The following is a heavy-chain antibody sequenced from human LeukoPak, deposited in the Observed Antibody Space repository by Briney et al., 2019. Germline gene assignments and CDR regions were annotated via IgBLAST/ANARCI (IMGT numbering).Heavy chain of an antibody. CDR3: ARENQGGSDY. D-gene: IGHD1-14*01. CDR1: GLTLSGYV. V-gene: IGHV3-64*01. J-gene: IGHJ4*02. Sequence: GGSLRLSCAASGLTLSGYVMHWVRQAPGKGPESVSAITPDGGSTYYANSVKGRFTISRDNSKNTLYLQMGSLTTEDMAVYYCARENQGGSDYWGQGTLVTVSS. CDR2: ITPDGGST.